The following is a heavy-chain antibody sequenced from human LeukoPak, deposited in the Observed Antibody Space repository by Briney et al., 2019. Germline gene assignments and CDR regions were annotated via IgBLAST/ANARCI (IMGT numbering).Heavy chain of an antibody. CDR1: GFTFSTYA. D-gene: IGHD2-2*02. V-gene: IGHV3-23*01. J-gene: IGHJ4*02. Sequence: GGSLRLSCAASGFTFSTYAMSWVRQAPGKGLEWVSAISGSGGSTYYADSVKGRFTISRDNSKNTLYLQMNSLRAEDTAVYYCVLSQDIPYIDYWGQGTLVTVSS. CDR3: VLSQDIPYIDY. CDR2: ISGSGGST.